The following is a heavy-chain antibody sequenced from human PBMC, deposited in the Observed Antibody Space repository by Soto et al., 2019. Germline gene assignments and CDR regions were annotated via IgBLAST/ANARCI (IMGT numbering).Heavy chain of an antibody. V-gene: IGHV1-18*01. J-gene: IGHJ6*02. CDR3: ARDDIAARPNYYYGMDV. D-gene: IGHD6-6*01. Sequence: ASVKVSCKASGYTFTSYGISWVRQAPGQGFEWMGWISAYNGNTNYAQKLQGRVTMTTDTSTSTAYMELRSLRSDDTAVYYCARDDIAARPNYYYGMDVWGQGTTVTVSS. CDR1: GYTFTSYG. CDR2: ISAYNGNT.